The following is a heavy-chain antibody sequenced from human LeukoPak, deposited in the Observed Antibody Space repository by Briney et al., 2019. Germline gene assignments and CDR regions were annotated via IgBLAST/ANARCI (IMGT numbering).Heavy chain of an antibody. Sequence: GGSLRLSCAASGFIVRNYYLSWVRQAPGKGLEWVSVIYSGGSTYYADSVEGRFTISRDNSKNTVSLQMKSLRAEDTAVYYCAKDLKGGSYYVYPFDYWGQGTLVTVSS. CDR3: AKDLKGGSYYVYPFDY. D-gene: IGHD1-26*01. J-gene: IGHJ4*02. CDR1: GFIVRNYY. V-gene: IGHV3-53*01. CDR2: IYSGGST.